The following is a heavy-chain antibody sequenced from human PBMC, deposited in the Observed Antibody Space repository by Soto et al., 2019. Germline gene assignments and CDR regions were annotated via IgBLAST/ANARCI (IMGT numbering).Heavy chain of an antibody. D-gene: IGHD3-22*01. CDR3: ARKANTYYYDSSGPYFDY. J-gene: IGHJ4*02. Sequence: GGSLRISCAASGFTFSSYGMHWVRQAPGKGLEWVAVIWYDGSNKYYADSVKGRFTISRDNSKNTLYLQMNSLRAEDTAVYYCARKANTYYYDSSGPYFDYWGQGTLVTVSS. V-gene: IGHV3-33*01. CDR2: IWYDGSNK. CDR1: GFTFSSYG.